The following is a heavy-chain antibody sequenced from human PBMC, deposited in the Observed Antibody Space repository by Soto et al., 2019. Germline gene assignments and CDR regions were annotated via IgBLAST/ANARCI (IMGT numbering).Heavy chain of an antibody. CDR3: AKGLIVGATIEA. CDR1: GFTFSNHG. J-gene: IGHJ1*01. D-gene: IGHD1-26*01. CDR2: ISTDGHK. V-gene: IGHV3-30*18. Sequence: GGSLRLSCATSGFTFSNHGMHWLRQAPGKGLEWVTLISTDGHKYYAESVRGRFTVSRDNPENTLYLQMNSLRPDDTAMYYCAKGLIVGATIEAWGQGTLVTVSS.